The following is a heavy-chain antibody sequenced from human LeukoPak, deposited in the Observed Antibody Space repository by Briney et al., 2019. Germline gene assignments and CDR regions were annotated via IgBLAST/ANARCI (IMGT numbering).Heavy chain of an antibody. Sequence: ASVKVSCKASGYTFSGYYMHWVRQAPGQGLEWMGWISAYNGNTNYAQKLQGRVTMTTDTSTSTAYMELRSLRSDDTAVYYCARALGYCSSTSCYLGDYYYYYMDVWGKGTTVTVSS. D-gene: IGHD2-2*01. CDR3: ARALGYCSSTSCYLGDYYYYYMDV. J-gene: IGHJ6*03. V-gene: IGHV1-18*04. CDR2: ISAYNGNT. CDR1: GYTFSGYY.